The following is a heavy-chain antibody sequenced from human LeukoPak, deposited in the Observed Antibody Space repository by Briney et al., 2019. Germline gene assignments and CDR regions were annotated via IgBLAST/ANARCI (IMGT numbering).Heavy chain of an antibody. CDR1: GYSFTSYR. CDR3: ARLGAENDYVWGSYRTNYYYYYGMDV. Sequence: RPGESLKISCKGSGYSFTSYRIGWVRQMPGKGLEWMGRIDPSDSYTNYSPSFQGHVTISADKSISTAYLQWSSLKASDTAMYYCARLGAENDYVWGSYRTNYYYYYGMDVWGQGTTVTVSS. J-gene: IGHJ6*02. CDR2: IDPSDSYT. D-gene: IGHD3-16*02. V-gene: IGHV5-10-1*01.